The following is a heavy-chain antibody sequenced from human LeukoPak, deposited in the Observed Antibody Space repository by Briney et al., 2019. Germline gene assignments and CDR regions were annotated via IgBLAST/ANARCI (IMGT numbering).Heavy chain of an antibody. D-gene: IGHD3-9*01. J-gene: IGHJ4*02. CDR2: IDPSDSYT. CDR3: ACVRYYDILTGYYPIRY. CDR1: GYSFTSYW. V-gene: IGHV5-10-1*01. Sequence: GESLKISCKGPGYSFTSYWISWVRQMPGKGLEWMGRIDPSDSYTNYSPSFQGHVTISADKSISTAYLQWSSLKASDTAMYYCACVRYYDILTGYYPIRYWGQGTLVTVSS.